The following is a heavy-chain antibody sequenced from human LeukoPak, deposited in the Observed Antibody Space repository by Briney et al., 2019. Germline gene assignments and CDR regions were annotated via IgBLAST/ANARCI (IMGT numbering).Heavy chain of an antibody. D-gene: IGHD1-14*01. V-gene: IGHV3-74*01. J-gene: IGHJ3*02. CDR3: ARDPENKDAFDI. CDR1: GFTFRSYW. CDR2: INFDGSST. Sequence: GGSLRLSCAASGFTFRSYWMHWVRHAPGKGLVWVSRINFDGSSTSYADSVKGRFTITRDNAKNTLFLKMNSLRAEDTAVYYCARDPENKDAFDIWGQGTMVTVSS.